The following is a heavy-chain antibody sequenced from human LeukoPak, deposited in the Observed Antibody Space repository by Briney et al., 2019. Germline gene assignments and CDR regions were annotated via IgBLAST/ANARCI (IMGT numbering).Heavy chain of an antibody. Sequence: ASVKISCKPSGYRFTNFDINWVRQAPGQGLEWMGWMNPDNGNTDYAQTFQGRVSMSGDTSISTAFMVLRSLRSDDTAVYFCARGPRESSSSDYWGQGTLVTVSS. J-gene: IGHJ4*02. D-gene: IGHD6-13*01. CDR1: GYRFTNFD. CDR2: MNPDNGNT. CDR3: ARGPRESSSSDY. V-gene: IGHV1-8*01.